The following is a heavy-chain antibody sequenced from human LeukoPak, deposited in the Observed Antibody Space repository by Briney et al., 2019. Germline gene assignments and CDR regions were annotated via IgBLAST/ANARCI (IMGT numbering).Heavy chain of an antibody. J-gene: IGHJ3*02. CDR1: GGSISTYY. CDR3: AREKPNIEAAGTGAFDI. V-gene: IGHV4-59*12. D-gene: IGHD6-13*01. CDR2: IYYSGIT. Sequence: SETLSLTCTVSGGSISTYYWTWIRQPPGKGLEWIGYIYYSGITDYNPSLKTRVTISLDTSKNQFSLRLSSVTAADTAVYYCAREKPNIEAAGTGAFDIWGQGTMVTVSS.